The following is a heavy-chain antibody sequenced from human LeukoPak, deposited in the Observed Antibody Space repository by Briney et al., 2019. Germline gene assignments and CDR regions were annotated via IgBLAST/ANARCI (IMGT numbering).Heavy chain of an antibody. CDR3: ARDRSSLDL. D-gene: IGHD6-19*01. CDR2: IFYTGSY. Sequence: SETLSLTCTVAAGSISNHYWSWMRQSPGKGLEWIAYIFYTGSYNYNPSLKSRVYISVDTSKNQFSLNLTSVTAADTAVYYCARDRSSLDLWGQGTLVTVSS. V-gene: IGHV4-59*11. CDR1: AGSISNHY. J-gene: IGHJ5*02.